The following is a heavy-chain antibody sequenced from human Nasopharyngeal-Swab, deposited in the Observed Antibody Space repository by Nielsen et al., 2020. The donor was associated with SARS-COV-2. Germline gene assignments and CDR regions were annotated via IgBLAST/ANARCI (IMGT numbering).Heavy chain of an antibody. D-gene: IGHD4-17*01. V-gene: IGHV3-11*01. CDR2: ISSSGSTI. CDR1: GFTFSYYY. Sequence: GGSLRLSCAASGFTFSYYYMRWIRQAPGKGLEWVSYISSSGSTIYYADSVKGRFTISRDNAKNSLYLQMNSLRAEDTAVYYCARGSYGDKDAFDVWGQGTMVTVSS. CDR3: ARGSYGDKDAFDV. J-gene: IGHJ3*01.